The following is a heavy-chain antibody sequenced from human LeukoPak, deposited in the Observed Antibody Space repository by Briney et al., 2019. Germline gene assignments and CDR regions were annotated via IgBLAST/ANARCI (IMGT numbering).Heavy chain of an antibody. CDR3: SRESGSDAFDI. CDR1: GYTFTKYG. J-gene: IGHJ3*02. CDR2: ISAYNGDI. V-gene: IGHV1-18*01. Sequence: ASVKVSCKASGYTFTKYGVSWVRQAPGQGLEWMGWISAYNGDIKYAQRGKGRVTMTTDTSTSTVYMELRSLRSDDTAVYYCSRESGSDAFDIWGQGTMVTVSS.